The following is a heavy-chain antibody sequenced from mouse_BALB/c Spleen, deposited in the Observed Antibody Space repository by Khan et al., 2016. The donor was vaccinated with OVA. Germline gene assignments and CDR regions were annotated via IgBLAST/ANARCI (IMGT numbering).Heavy chain of an antibody. D-gene: IGHD2-3*01. J-gene: IGHJ4*01. CDR1: GYSITSDYA. V-gene: IGHV3-2*02. Sequence: EVQLVESGPGLVNPSQSLSLTCTVTGYSITSDYAWNWIRQFPGNKLEWMDYINYSGSTNYNPALKSRISITRDTSKNQFFLQLNSVTTEDTATYYCARDGSRYNYDMDYWGQGTSVTVSS. CDR2: INYSGST. CDR3: ARDGSRYNYDMDY.